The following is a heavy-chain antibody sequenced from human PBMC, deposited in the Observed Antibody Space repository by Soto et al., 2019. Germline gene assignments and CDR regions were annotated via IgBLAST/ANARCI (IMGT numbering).Heavy chain of an antibody. J-gene: IGHJ4*02. D-gene: IGHD5-12*01. CDR2: ISFDGTNE. V-gene: IGHV3-30*18. CDR1: GFTFSTYG. Sequence: GGSLRLSCAASGFTFSTYGMHWVRQAPGQGLEWVAVISFDGTNEYYGDSVKGRFTISRDDSKNTLYLQMHSLRADDTAVHYCAKDLRHGYNCPIDYWGQGTMVTVYS. CDR3: AKDLRHGYNCPIDY.